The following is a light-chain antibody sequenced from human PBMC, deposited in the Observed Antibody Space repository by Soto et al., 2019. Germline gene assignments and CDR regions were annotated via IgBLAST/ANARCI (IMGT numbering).Light chain of an antibody. CDR1: SSNIGSNT. J-gene: IGLJ2*01. V-gene: IGLV1-44*01. CDR3: AAWDDSLNGVV. Sequence: QSVLTQPPSASGTPGQRVTISCSGSSSNIGSNTVNWYQHLPGTAPKLLIYNTNQRPSGVPDRFSGSKSGTSGSLAIGGLQSEDEGDYYCAAWDDSLNGVVFGGGTKVTVL. CDR2: NTN.